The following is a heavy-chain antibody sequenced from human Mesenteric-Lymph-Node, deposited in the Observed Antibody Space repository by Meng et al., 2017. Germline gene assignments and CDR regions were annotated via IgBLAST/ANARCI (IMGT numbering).Heavy chain of an antibody. J-gene: IGHJ4*02. CDR1: GYSFYGYW. D-gene: IGHD4-17*01. Sequence: GESLKISCKGSGYSFYGYWIAWVRQMPGKGLEWMGIMYPGDSKTRYSPSFQGQVTISADKSISTAYLQWSSLRASDTAIYYCARHGRYGDYTSPNFDYWGQGTLVTVSS. CDR2: MYPGDSKT. CDR3: ARHGRYGDYTSPNFDY. V-gene: IGHV5-51*01.